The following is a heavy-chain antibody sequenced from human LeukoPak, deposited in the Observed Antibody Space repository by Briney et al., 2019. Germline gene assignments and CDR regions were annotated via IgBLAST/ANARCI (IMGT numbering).Heavy chain of an antibody. CDR2: VYYSGGT. J-gene: IGHJ5*01. CDR1: GASISSSIHY. Sequence: SETLSLTCTVSGASISSSIHYWGWVRQPPGKGLEWIGSVYYSGGTYYNPSLESRLTISVDTSNNRFSLKLKSVTAADTAVFYCARVTTGSTTLDSWGQGILVTVSS. V-gene: IGHV4-39*02. D-gene: IGHD1-1*01. CDR3: ARVTTGSTTLDS.